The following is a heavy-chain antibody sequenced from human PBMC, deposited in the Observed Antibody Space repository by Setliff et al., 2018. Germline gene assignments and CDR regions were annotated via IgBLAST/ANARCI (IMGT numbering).Heavy chain of an antibody. V-gene: IGHV1-18*01. CDR1: GYTFINYD. D-gene: IGHD6-13*01. Sequence: ASVKVSCKASGYTFINYDINWVRQSPGQGLEWMGWISTRNDDTGYAQKFKGRVTLTTDTSTNTAYMELSRLRSDDTAVYYCARDPIAASGTFWFDPWGQGTLVTVSS. CDR3: ARDPIAASGTFWFDP. J-gene: IGHJ5*02. CDR2: ISTRNDDT.